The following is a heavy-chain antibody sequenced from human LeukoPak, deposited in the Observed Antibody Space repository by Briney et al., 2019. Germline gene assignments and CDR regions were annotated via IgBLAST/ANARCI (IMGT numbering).Heavy chain of an antibody. D-gene: IGHD2-2*01. CDR1: GFTFSSYV. J-gene: IGHJ5*02. CDR3: ARDLGYCSSTNCYGDKWFDP. Sequence: GGSLRLSCAASGFTFSSYVMSWVRQAPGKGLEWVSGISGRGSSTYYADSVKGRFTISRDNSKNTLYLQMNSLRAEDTAVYYCARDLGYCSSTNCYGDKWFDPWGQGTLVTVSS. CDR2: ISGRGSST. V-gene: IGHV3-23*01.